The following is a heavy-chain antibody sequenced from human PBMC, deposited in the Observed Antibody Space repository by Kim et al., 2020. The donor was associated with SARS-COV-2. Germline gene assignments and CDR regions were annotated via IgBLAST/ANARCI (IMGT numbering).Heavy chain of an antibody. CDR1: DGSISSYC. V-gene: IGHV4-4*07. J-gene: IGHJ4*02. CDR2: ICTSGST. Sequence: SETLSLTCTVSDGSISSYCWTWIRQPAGKGLEWVGHICTSGSTNYNPSLKSRVTMSVDTSKNQLSLKLSSVIAADTAVYFCARGSGWNGYWGQGTLVTVSS. CDR3: ARGSGWNGY. D-gene: IGHD6-19*01.